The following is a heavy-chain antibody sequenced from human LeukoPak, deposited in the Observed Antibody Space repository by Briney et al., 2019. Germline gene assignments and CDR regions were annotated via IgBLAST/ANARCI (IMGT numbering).Heavy chain of an antibody. CDR1: GYTFTVYY. Sequence: ASVKVSCKASGYTFTVYYMHWVRHAPGQGLEWMGWINPNSGGTNYAQKFQGRVTITRDTSISTAYMELSRPRSADTALYSSARDLIRNRAFWFDPWGQGTLVTVSS. CDR3: ARDLIRNRAFWFDP. V-gene: IGHV1-2*02. D-gene: IGHD1-14*01. J-gene: IGHJ5*02. CDR2: INPNSGGT.